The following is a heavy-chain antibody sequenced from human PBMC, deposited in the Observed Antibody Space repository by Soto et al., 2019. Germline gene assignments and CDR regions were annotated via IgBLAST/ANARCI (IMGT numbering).Heavy chain of an antibody. V-gene: IGHV1-69*01. CDR2: IIPISGTA. CDR3: ARSQGSSTSLEIYYYYYYGMGV. J-gene: IGHJ6*02. CDR1: GGTFSSYA. Sequence: QVQLVQSGAEVKKPGSSVKVSCKASGGTFSSYAISWVRQAPGQGLEWMGGIIPISGTANYAQKFQCRVTITADESTSTAYMELSSLRSEDTAVYYCARSQGSSTSLEIYYYYYYGMGVWGQGTTVTVSS. D-gene: IGHD2-2*01.